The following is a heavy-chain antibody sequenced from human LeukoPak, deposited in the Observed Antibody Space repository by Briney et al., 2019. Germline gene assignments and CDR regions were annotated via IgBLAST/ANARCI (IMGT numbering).Heavy chain of an antibody. CDR1: GFTFGSYG. CDR2: IRYDGSDK. J-gene: IGHJ4*02. D-gene: IGHD4-17*01. Sequence: PGGSLRLSCEASGFTFGSYGLHWVRQAPGKGLRWVAFIRYDGSDKYYADSVKGRFTISRDNSKNTLYLQMNSLRTEDTAVYYCAKDLTTVTTQGDYWGQGTLVTVSS. V-gene: IGHV3-30*02. CDR3: AKDLTTVTTQGDY.